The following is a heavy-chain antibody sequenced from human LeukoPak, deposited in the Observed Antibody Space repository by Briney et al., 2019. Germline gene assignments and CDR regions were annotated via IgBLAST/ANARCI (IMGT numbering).Heavy chain of an antibody. CDR2: IYYSGST. CDR3: ARAGSGSYRLYYFDY. CDR1: GGSFSGYY. J-gene: IGHJ4*02. D-gene: IGHD3-10*01. V-gene: IGHV4-59*01. Sequence: PSETLSLTCAVYGGSFSGYYWSWIRQPPGKGLEWIGYIYYSGSTNYNPSLKSRVTISVDTSKNQFSLKLSSVTAADTAVYYCARAGSGSYRLYYFDYWGQGTLVTVSS.